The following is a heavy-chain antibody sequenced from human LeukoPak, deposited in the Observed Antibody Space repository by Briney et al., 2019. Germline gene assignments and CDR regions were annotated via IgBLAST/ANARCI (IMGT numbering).Heavy chain of an antibody. V-gene: IGHV4-4*07. CDR3: ARHIASAGTAGFDF. CDR1: GGSISSYY. J-gene: IGHJ4*02. CDR2: IYSTGST. Sequence: SETLSLTCTVSGGSISSYYWRWLRQPAGKGLEWIGRIYSTGSTNYNPSLKSRVTMSVDTSKNQFSLRLRSVTAADTAVYYCARHIASAGTAGFDFWGQGALVTVSS. D-gene: IGHD6-13*01.